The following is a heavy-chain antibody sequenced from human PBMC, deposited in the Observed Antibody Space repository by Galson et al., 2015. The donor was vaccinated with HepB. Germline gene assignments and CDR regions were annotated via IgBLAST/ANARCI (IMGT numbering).Heavy chain of an antibody. CDR1: GFTFSSYG. J-gene: IGHJ4*02. D-gene: IGHD6-19*01. CDR2: MSYDGSNK. Sequence: SLRLSCAASGFTFSSYGIHWVRQAPGKGLEWVAFMSYDGSNKYYADSVKGRFTISRDNSKNTLYLQMNSLRTEDTAVYYCAKDRGSGWYYFDDWGQGTLATVSS. V-gene: IGHV3-30*18. CDR3: AKDRGSGWYYFDD.